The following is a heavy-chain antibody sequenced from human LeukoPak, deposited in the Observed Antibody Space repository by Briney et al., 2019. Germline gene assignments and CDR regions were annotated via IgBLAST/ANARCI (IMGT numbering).Heavy chain of an antibody. CDR1: GGTFSSYA. CDR3: ARPTPDIVGATNAFDI. J-gene: IGHJ3*02. D-gene: IGHD1-26*01. V-gene: IGHV1-69*04. Sequence: SVKVSCKASGGTFSSYAISWVRRAPGQGLEWMGRIIPIFGIANYAQKFQGRVTITADKSTSTAYMELSSLRSEDTAVYYCARPTPDIVGATNAFDIWGQGTMVTVSS. CDR2: IIPIFGIA.